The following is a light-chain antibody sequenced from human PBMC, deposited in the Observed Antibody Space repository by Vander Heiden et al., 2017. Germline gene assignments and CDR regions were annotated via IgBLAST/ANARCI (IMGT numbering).Light chain of an antibody. Sequence: QSVLTQPPSASGTPGQRVTISCSGSSSNIGSNYVYWYQQLPGTAPKLLIYRNNQRPSGVPDRFSGSKSGTSASLAISGLWSEDEADYYCAAWDDSLSGWVFGGGTKLTGL. CDR1: SSNIGSNY. CDR2: RNN. V-gene: IGLV1-47*03. CDR3: AAWDDSLSGWV. J-gene: IGLJ3*02.